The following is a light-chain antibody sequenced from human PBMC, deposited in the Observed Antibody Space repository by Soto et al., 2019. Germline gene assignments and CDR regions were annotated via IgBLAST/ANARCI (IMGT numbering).Light chain of an antibody. V-gene: IGKV3-15*01. CDR3: QQRNIWPPVT. J-gene: IGKJ5*01. CDR2: GAS. CDR1: QSVGSN. Sequence: EIVMAQSPATLSVSPGERATLSCRASQSVGSNLAWYQQKPGQAPRLLIYGASTRVTGIPTRFSGSGSGTEFTLTISSLQSEDFAVYYCQQRNIWPPVTFGQGTRLEI.